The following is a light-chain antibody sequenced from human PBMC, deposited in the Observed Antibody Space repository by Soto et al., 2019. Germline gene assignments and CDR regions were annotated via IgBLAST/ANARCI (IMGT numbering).Light chain of an antibody. CDR2: SNN. J-gene: IGLJ3*02. CDR1: SSNIGSNT. Sequence: QSVLSQPPSASGTPGQRVPISCSGSSSNIGSNTVNWYQHLPGTAPKLLIYSNNQRPSGVPDRFSGSKSGTSASLAISGLQSEDEADYYCAAWDDSLNGGVFGGGTKLTVL. V-gene: IGLV1-44*01. CDR3: AAWDDSLNGGV.